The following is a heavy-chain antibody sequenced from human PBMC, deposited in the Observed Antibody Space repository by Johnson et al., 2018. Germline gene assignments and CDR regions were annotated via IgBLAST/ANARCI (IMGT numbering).Heavy chain of an antibody. D-gene: IGHD5-12*01. J-gene: IGHJ3*01. CDR2: IYPGNSET. CDR3: AGEGCSGYGGWAVRGLEV. Sequence: VQLVESGAEVKQPGESLKISCKGSGYSFTTYWIGWVRQMPGKGLEWMGIIYPGNSETRYSPSFQGQVTFSVDKSINTAYLQWSNMEASDTARYYCAGEGCSGYGGWAVRGLEVWGQGTMVTVSS. V-gene: IGHV5-51*01. CDR1: GYSFTTYW.